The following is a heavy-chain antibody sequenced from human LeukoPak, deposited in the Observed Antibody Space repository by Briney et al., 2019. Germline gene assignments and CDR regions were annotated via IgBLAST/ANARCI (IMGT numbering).Heavy chain of an antibody. V-gene: IGHV3-21*01. CDR3: ARESGIAVAGTYYFDY. J-gene: IGHJ4*02. D-gene: IGHD6-19*01. Sequence: GGSLRLSCAASGFTFSSYSMNWVRQAPGKGLEWVSSISSSSSYIYYADSVKGRFTISRDNAKNSLYLQMNSLRAEGTAVYYCARESGIAVAGTYYFDYWGQGTLVTVSS. CDR2: ISSSSSYI. CDR1: GFTFSSYS.